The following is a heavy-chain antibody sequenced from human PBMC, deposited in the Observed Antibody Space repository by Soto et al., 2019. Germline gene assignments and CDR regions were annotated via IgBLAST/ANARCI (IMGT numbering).Heavy chain of an antibody. D-gene: IGHD2-2*01. V-gene: IGHV4-31*01. CDR2: IYYSGDT. CDR1: GGSITSGGYY. J-gene: IGHJ6*01. Sequence: QVQLQESGPGLLKPSQTLSLTCTVSGGSITSGGYYWTWIRQHPGRGLESIGYIYYSGDTYYTPSLKSLRSISLDTAKNHFSLKLTSVQAADTAIYYCARFPSRAHSFAMDVWGHGTAVTVSS. CDR3: ARFPSRAHSFAMDV.